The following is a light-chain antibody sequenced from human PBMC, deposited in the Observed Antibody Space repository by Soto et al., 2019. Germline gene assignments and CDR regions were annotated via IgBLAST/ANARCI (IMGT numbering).Light chain of an antibody. Sequence: EIVLTQSPGTLSLSPGERATLSCRASQSIASSYLAWYQQKPGEPPRLLLYRTFNRATGIPDRFSASGSGTDFTLTISRLVPEDFAVYFCQQFSRPPLTFGGGTKVEI. CDR1: QSIASSY. J-gene: IGKJ4*01. CDR3: QQFSRPPLT. V-gene: IGKV3-20*01. CDR2: RTF.